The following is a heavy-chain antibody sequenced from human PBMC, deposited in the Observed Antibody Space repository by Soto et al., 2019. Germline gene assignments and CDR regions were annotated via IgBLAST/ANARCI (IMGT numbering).Heavy chain of an antibody. J-gene: IGHJ4*02. V-gene: IGHV4-39*01. CDR1: GGSISSSSYY. D-gene: IGHD2-21*02. Sequence: SETLSLTCTVSGGSISSSSYYWGWIRQPPGKGLEWIGSIYYSGSTYYNPSLKSRVTISVDTSKNQFSLNLSSVTAADTAVYYCMRVRSTKMTAIITSWGQGTLVTVSS. CDR3: MRVRSTKMTAIITS. CDR2: IYYSGST.